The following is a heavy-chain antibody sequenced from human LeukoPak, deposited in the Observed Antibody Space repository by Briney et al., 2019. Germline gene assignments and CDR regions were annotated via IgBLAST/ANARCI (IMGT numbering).Heavy chain of an antibody. CDR3: ARDDYGDPTYYYGMDV. D-gene: IGHD4-17*01. V-gene: IGHV4-39*07. CDR2: IYYSGST. J-gene: IGHJ6*02. Sequence: SETLSLTCTVSGGSISSSSYHWGWIRQPPGKGLEWIGSIYYSGSTYYNPSLKSRVTISVDTSKNQFSLKLSSVTAADTAVYYCARDDYGDPTYYYGMDVWGQGTTVTVSS. CDR1: GGSISSSSYH.